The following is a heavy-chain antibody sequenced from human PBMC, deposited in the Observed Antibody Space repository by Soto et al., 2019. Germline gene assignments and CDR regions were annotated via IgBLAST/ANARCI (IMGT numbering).Heavy chain of an antibody. Sequence: EVQLVESGGGLVQPGRSLRLSCAASGFTFDDYAMHWVRQATGTGLEWVSGISWNSGSIGYADSVKGRFTISRDNAKNSLYLQMNSLRAEDTALYYCAKDQCHRLAAADYWGQGTLVTVS. CDR2: ISWNSGSI. D-gene: IGHD6-13*01. J-gene: IGHJ4*02. CDR1: GFTFDDYA. CDR3: AKDQCHRLAAADY. V-gene: IGHV3-9*01.